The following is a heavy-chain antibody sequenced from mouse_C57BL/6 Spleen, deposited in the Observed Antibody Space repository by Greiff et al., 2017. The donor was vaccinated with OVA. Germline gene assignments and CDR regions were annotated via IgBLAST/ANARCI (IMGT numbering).Heavy chain of an antibody. V-gene: IGHV5-9*01. CDR3: ATSSYSWFAY. CDR2: ISGGGGNT. Sequence: EVKLVESGGGLVKPGGSLKLSCAASGFTFSSYTMSWVRQTPEKRLEWVATISGGGGNTYYPDSVKGRFTISRDNAKNTLYLQMSSLRSEDTALYYGATSSYSWFAYWGQGTLVTVSA. J-gene: IGHJ3*01. D-gene: IGHD2-10*01. CDR1: GFTFSSYT.